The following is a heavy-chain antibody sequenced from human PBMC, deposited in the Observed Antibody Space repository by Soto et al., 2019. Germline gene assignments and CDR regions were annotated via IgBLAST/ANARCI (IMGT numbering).Heavy chain of an antibody. CDR3: ALEFIDSANGVCYTGRSFAY. V-gene: IGHV1-18*01. CDR2: IGAYNGNT. CDR1: GYTFTSYH. J-gene: IGHJ4*02. D-gene: IGHD2-8*01. Sequence: ASVKVSCKASGYTFTSYHSRWVRQAPGQGLEWMGWIGAYNGNTNYAQKLQDRVTMTTDTSPRTAYMELSSLRSEDTAVYYCALEFIDSANGVCYTGRSFAYWGQGTLVTVSS.